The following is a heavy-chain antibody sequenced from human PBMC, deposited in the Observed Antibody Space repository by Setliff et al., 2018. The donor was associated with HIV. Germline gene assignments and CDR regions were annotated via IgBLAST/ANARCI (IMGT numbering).Heavy chain of an antibody. CDR3: ARVASGTYGKGDWFDP. Sequence: SETLSLTCAVSGSSISSTNWWNWVRQPPGKGLEWIGENYHSGDTNYNPSLKSRVTISVDKSNNLFSLKLTSVTAADTAVYYCARVASGTYGKGDWFDPWGQGTQVTVSS. CDR2: NYHSGDT. D-gene: IGHD3-10*01. V-gene: IGHV4-4*02. J-gene: IGHJ5*02. CDR1: GSSISSTNW.